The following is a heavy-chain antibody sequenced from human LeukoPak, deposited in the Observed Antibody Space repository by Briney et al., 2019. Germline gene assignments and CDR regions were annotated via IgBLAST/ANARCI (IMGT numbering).Heavy chain of an antibody. CDR1: GGSVSSYY. D-gene: IGHD6-6*01. J-gene: IGHJ4*02. Sequence: SETLSLTCTVSGGSVSSYYWSWTRQPPGKGLEWIGYIYYSGSTNYNPSLKSRVTISVDTSKNQFSLKLSSVTAADTAVYYCASDRGYSSSSNFFDYWGQGTLVTVSS. CDR3: ASDRGYSSSSNFFDY. V-gene: IGHV4-59*02. CDR2: IYYSGST.